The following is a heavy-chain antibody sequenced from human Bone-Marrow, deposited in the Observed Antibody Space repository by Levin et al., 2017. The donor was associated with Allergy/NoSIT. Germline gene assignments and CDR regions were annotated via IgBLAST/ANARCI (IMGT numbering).Heavy chain of an antibody. Sequence: GGSLRLSCAASGFTFDDYAMHWVRQAPGKGLEWVSGISWNSGSIGYADSVKGRLTISRDNAKNSLYLQMNSLRAEDTALYYCAKDFFGGDDYYYGMDVWGQGTTVTVSS. J-gene: IGHJ6*02. V-gene: IGHV3-9*01. D-gene: IGHD4-17*01. CDR3: AKDFFGGDDYYYGMDV. CDR1: GFTFDDYA. CDR2: ISWNSGSI.